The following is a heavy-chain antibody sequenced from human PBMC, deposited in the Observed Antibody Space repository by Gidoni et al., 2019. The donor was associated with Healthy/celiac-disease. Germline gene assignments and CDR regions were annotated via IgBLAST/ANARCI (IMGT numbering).Heavy chain of an antibody. CDR3: AREIPPPLRINCLRRCSTYGMDV. CDR2: ISYDGSNK. Sequence: QVQLVESGGGVVQPGRSLRLSCAASGFTFSSYAMHWVRQAPGKGLEWVAVISYDGSNKYYADSVKGRFTISRDNSKNTLYLQMNSLRAEDTAVYYCAREIPPPLRINCLRRCSTYGMDVWGQGTTVTVSS. J-gene: IGHJ6*02. CDR1: GFTFSSYA. D-gene: IGHD3-10*01. V-gene: IGHV3-30-3*01.